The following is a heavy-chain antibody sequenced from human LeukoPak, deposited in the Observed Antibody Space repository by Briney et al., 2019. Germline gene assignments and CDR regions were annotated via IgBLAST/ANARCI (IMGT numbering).Heavy chain of an antibody. CDR3: ARPESGGWYDFYGMDV. D-gene: IGHD6-19*01. CDR1: GFTFSSYA. CDR2: ISGSGGST. J-gene: IGHJ6*02. V-gene: IGHV3-23*01. Sequence: GGSLRLSCAASGFTFSSYAMSWVRQAPGKGLEWVSAISGSGGSTYYADSVKGRFTISRDNSKHTLYLQMNSLRAEDTAVYYCARPESGGWYDFYGMDVWGQGTTVTVSS.